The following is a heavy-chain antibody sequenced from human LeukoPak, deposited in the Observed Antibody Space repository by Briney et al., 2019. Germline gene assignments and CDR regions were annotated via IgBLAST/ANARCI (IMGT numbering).Heavy chain of an antibody. CDR2: ISSSGSTI. CDR3: ARDQYYYGSGTPFDP. D-gene: IGHD3-10*01. J-gene: IGHJ5*02. V-gene: IGHV3-11*01. CDR1: GFTFSDYY. Sequence: PGGSLRLSCAASGFTFSDYYMSWIRQAPGKGLEWVACISSSGSTIYYADSVKGRFTISRDNAKNSLYLQMNSLRAEDTAVYYCARDQYYYGSGTPFDPWGQGTLVTVSS.